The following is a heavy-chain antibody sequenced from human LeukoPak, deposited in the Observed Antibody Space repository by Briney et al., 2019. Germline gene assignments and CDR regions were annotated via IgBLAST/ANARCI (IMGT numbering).Heavy chain of an antibody. CDR2: INWAGATT. CDR1: GFTFDDYA. V-gene: IGHV3-43*01. Sequence: GGSLRLSCAASGFTFDDYAMHWVRQAPGRGLEWVSLINWAGATTYSADSVKGRFTISRDNSKNSLYLQMNSLRTEDTALYYCAKDMGMTTITGGFDFWGQGTLVTVSS. D-gene: IGHD4-11*01. CDR3: AKDMGMTTITGGFDF. J-gene: IGHJ4*02.